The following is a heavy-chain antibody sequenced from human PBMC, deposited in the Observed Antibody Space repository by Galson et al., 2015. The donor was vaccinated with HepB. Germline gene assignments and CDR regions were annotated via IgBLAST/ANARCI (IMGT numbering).Heavy chain of an antibody. V-gene: IGHV3-23*01. CDR3: AKFSSAWGDFYYNAMDV. CDR2: ISGSGGST. Sequence: SLRLSCAASGFTFSSYAMSWVRQAPGKGLEWVSAISGSGGSTYYTDSVEGRFSISRDDSKNTLYFQMNSLRAEDTAVYYCAKFSSAWGDFYYNAMDVWGQGTTVTVSS. J-gene: IGHJ6*02. CDR1: GFTFSSYA. D-gene: IGHD6-19*01.